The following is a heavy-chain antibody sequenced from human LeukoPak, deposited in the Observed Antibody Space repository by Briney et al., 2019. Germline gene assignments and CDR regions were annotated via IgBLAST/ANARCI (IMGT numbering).Heavy chain of an antibody. J-gene: IGHJ5*02. Sequence: PVKVSCKASGGTFSSYAISWVRQAPGQGLEWMGGIIPIFGTANYAQKFQGRVTITADKSTSTAYMELSSLRSEDTAVHYCARGDITMVRGVIIPSRFDPWGQGTLVTVSS. CDR3: ARGDITMVRGVIIPSRFDP. V-gene: IGHV1-69*06. CDR2: IIPIFGTA. D-gene: IGHD3-10*01. CDR1: GGTFSSYA.